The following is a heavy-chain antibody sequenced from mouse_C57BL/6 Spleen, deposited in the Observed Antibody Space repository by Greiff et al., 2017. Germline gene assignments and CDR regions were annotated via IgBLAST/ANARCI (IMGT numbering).Heavy chain of an antibody. V-gene: IGHV1-53*01. Sequence: QVQLQQPGTELVMPGASVKLSCKASGYTFTSYWMHWVKQRPGQGLEWIGNINPSNGGTNYNEKFKSKATLTVDKSSSTAYMQLSSLTSEDSAVYDCARGGYECYRYAMDYWGQGTPVTVSA. CDR2: INPSNGGT. J-gene: IGHJ4*01. D-gene: IGHD2-3*01. CDR1: GYTFTSYW. CDR3: ARGGYECYRYAMDY.